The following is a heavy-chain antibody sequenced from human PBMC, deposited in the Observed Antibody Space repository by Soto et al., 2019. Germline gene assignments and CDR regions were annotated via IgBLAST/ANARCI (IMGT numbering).Heavy chain of an antibody. Sequence: GESLNISCQASGYKFATYWIAWVRQMSGKGLEYMGIIYPGNSDARYSPSFQGQVTFSADKSISTAYLHWSSLKASDTAMYYCARHGFYGDYASNYFDPWGQGTQVTVSS. D-gene: IGHD4-17*01. CDR3: ARHGFYGDYASNYFDP. CDR1: GYKFATYW. J-gene: IGHJ5*02. CDR2: IYPGNSDA. V-gene: IGHV5-51*01.